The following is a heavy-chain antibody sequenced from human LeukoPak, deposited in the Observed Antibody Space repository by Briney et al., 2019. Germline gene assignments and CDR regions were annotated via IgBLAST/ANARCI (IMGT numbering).Heavy chain of an antibody. J-gene: IGHJ6*03. CDR1: SYTFTRYG. D-gene: IGHD2-21*01. V-gene: IGHV1-18*01. Sequence: ASVKVSCKASSYTFTRYGISWVRQAPGQGLEWMGWISGSNGNTNYAQKFLGRVTMTRDMSTSTVYMELSSLRSEDTAVYYCARDPRVNYYYYYMDVWGKGTTVTVSS. CDR3: ARDPRVNYYYYYMDV. CDR2: ISGSNGNT.